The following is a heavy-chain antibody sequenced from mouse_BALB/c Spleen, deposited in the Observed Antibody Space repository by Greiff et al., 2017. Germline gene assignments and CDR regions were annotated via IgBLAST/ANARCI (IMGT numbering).Heavy chain of an antibody. V-gene: IGHV1-14*01. CDR1: GYTFTSYV. CDR2: INPYNDGT. J-gene: IGHJ4*01. CDR3: ARDNYGSRYYAMDY. D-gene: IGHD1-1*01. Sequence: QLVESGPELVKPGASVKMSCKASGYTFTSYVMHWVKQKPGQGLEWIGYINPYNDGTKYNEKFKGKATLTSDKSSSTAYMELSSLTSEDSAVYYCARDNYGSRYYAMDYWGQGTSVTVSS.